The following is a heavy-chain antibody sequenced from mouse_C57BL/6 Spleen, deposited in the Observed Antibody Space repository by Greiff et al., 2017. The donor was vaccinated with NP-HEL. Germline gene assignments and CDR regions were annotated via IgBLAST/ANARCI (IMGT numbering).Heavy chain of an antibody. V-gene: IGHV1-76*01. Sequence: QVQLQQSGAELVRPGASVKLSCKASGYTFTDYYINWVKQRPGQGLEWIARIYPGSGNTYYIEKFKGKATLTAEKSSSTAYMQLSSLTSEDAAVYFCARMDYGNYLDYWGQGTTLTVSS. CDR3: ARMDYGNYLDY. J-gene: IGHJ2*01. D-gene: IGHD2-1*01. CDR1: GYTFTDYY. CDR2: IYPGSGNT.